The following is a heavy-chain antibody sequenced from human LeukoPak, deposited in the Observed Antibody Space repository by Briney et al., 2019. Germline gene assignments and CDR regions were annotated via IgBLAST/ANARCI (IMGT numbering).Heavy chain of an antibody. CDR1: GCLFSSYW. CDR3: ARVGSTDSPHAFDI. Sequence: GGSLRLSCAASGCLFSSYWIDWVRQAPGKGLVWVSGINSDGSMTRYAESVKGRFTISRDNAKNTLYLQMNSLRAEDTAVYYCARVGSTDSPHAFDIWGQGTTVTVSS. V-gene: IGHV3-74*01. J-gene: IGHJ3*02. D-gene: IGHD3-22*01. CDR2: INSDGSMT.